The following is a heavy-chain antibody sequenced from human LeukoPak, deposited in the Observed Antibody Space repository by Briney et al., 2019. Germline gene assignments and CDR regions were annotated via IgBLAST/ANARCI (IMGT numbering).Heavy chain of an antibody. J-gene: IGHJ4*02. Sequence: ASVKVSCKASGGTFISYAISWARQATGQRPEWMGWMSPNSGDTGYAQKFQDRVTMTRNTSISTAYMELSSLRSDDTAVYYCARGPPNWGYDYWGPGTLVTVSS. CDR1: GGTFISYA. V-gene: IGHV1-8*02. CDR2: MSPNSGDT. D-gene: IGHD7-27*01. CDR3: ARGPPNWGYDY.